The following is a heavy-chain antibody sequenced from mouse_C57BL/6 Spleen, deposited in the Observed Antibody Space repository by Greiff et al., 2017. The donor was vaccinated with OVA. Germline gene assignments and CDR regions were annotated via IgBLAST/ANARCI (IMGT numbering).Heavy chain of an antibody. CDR1: GYTFTDYY. J-gene: IGHJ2*01. CDR3: APERDYDYFDY. CDR2: IGPGSGST. Sequence: QVQLQQSGAELVKPGASVKISCKASGYTFTDYYINWVKQRPGQGLEWIGKIGPGSGSTYYNEKFKGKATLTADKSSSTAYMQLSSLTSEDSAVYFWAPERDYDYFDYWGQGTTLTVSS. V-gene: IGHV1-77*01. D-gene: IGHD2-4*01.